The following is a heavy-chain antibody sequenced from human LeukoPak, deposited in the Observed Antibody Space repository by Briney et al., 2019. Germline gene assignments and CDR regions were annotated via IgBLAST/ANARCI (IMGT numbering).Heavy chain of an antibody. CDR2: ISAYNGGT. CDR1: GYTFTGYA. Sequence: ASVRVSCKASGYTFTGYAVTWVRQAPGQGLEWIGWISAYNGGTNYAQKFQGRVTMTTDTSTTTGYMELRSLKSDDTAVYYYARDQLRYYGSGSYYSDMDVWGQGTTVTVSS. CDR3: ARDQLRYYGSGSYYSDMDV. V-gene: IGHV1-18*01. J-gene: IGHJ6*02. D-gene: IGHD3-10*01.